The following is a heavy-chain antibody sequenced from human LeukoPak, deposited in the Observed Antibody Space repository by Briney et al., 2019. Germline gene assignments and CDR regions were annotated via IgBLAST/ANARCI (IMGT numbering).Heavy chain of an antibody. CDR1: GYTFTDYY. CDR3: ARAYYHDSSDYYFPLDY. D-gene: IGHD3-22*01. J-gene: IGHJ4*02. Sequence: WASVKVSCKASGYTFTDYYIHWVRQAPGQGLEWMGWIKINSGVTDYAQKFQGRVTMTRDTSTSTVYMELSSLRSEDTAVYYCARAYYHDSSDYYFPLDYWGQGTLVTVSS. V-gene: IGHV1-2*02. CDR2: IKINSGVT.